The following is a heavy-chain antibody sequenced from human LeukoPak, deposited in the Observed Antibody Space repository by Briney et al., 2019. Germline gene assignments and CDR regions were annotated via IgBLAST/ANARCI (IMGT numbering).Heavy chain of an antibody. Sequence: ASVTVSCKASGYTFTSYYMHWVRQAPGQGLEWMGLINPTGGSTGYAQKFQGRVTMTRDTSISTAYMELSRLRSDDTAVYYCARYYYDSSGYYYGYWGQGTLVTVSS. CDR3: ARYYYDSSGYYYGY. CDR2: INPTGGST. CDR1: GYTFTSYY. D-gene: IGHD3-22*01. J-gene: IGHJ4*02. V-gene: IGHV1-2*06.